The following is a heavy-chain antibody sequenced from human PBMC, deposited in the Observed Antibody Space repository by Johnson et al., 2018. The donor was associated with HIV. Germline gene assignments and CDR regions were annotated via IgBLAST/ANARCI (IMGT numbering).Heavy chain of an antibody. V-gene: IGHV3-30*14. CDR2: LSYDASNN. Sequence: QVQLVESGGGLVQPGRSLRLSCTSSAFTFSGYAMHWVRQAPGKGLEWVSALSYDASNNYYADSVKGRFTISRDNSKNTMYLQMNSLRAEDTAVYYCARAQYNYALGRGAFDIWGQGTMVTVSS. J-gene: IGHJ3*02. CDR1: AFTFSGYA. CDR3: ARAQYNYALGRGAFDI. D-gene: IGHD5-18*01.